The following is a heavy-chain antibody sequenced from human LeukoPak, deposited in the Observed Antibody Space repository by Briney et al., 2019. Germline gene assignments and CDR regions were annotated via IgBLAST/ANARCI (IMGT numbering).Heavy chain of an antibody. V-gene: IGHV4-61*02. D-gene: IGHD2-21*01. CDR2: IYIRGNT. J-gene: IGHJ4*02. Sequence: SETLSLTCTASRGSITSGNYYWNWIRQPAGKGLEWVGRIYIRGNTNYNPSLKSRVVISMDTSKNQFSLRLTSVTAADTAVYFCAREGDWSALDFWGQGTLVTVSS. CDR1: RGSITSGNYY. CDR3: AREGDWSALDF.